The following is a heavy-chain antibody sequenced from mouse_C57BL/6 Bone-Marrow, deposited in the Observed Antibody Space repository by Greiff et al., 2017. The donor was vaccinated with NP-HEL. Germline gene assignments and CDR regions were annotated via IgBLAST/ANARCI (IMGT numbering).Heavy chain of an antibody. Sequence: EVQLQESGPGLVKPSQSLSLTCSVTGYFITSGYYWNWIRQFPGNKLEWMGYISYDGSNNYNPSLKNRISITRDTSKNQFFLKLNSVTTEDTATYYCARDQGEFITTVAWYFDVWGTGTTVTVSS. CDR2: ISYDGSN. D-gene: IGHD1-1*01. CDR1: GYFITSGYY. CDR3: ARDQGEFITTVAWYFDV. V-gene: IGHV3-6*01. J-gene: IGHJ1*03.